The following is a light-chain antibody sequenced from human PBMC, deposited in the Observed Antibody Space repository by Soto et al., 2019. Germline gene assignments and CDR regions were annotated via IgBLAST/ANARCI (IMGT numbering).Light chain of an antibody. Sequence: DIQMTQSPSSLSASLGDRVTITCRANQDISSXXXXXXXXXXXAPKLLIHAASTLASGVPSRFSGSESGTDFTLTISGLEHEDSATYYCQQSYKTPWTFGQGTKVEIK. J-gene: IGKJ1*01. CDR1: QDISSX. CDR2: AAS. V-gene: IGKV1-39*01. CDR3: QQSYKTPWT.